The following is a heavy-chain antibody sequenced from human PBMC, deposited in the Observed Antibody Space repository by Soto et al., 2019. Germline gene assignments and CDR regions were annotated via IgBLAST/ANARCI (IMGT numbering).Heavy chain of an antibody. D-gene: IGHD3-10*01. CDR3: ARDTVWGHYYGSGRLFDY. J-gene: IGHJ4*02. V-gene: IGHV4-59*01. CDR1: GGSISRYY. Sequence: SETLSLTCTGSGGSISRYYWSWIRQPPGKGLGWIGYIYYSGSTNYNPSLKSRVTISVDTSKNQFSLKLSSVTAADTAVYYCARDTVWGHYYGSGRLFDYWGQRTPVPVS. CDR2: IYYSGST.